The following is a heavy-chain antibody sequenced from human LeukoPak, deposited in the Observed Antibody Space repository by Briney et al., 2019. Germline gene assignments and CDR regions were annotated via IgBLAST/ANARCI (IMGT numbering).Heavy chain of an antibody. V-gene: IGHV1-18*01. Sequence: ASVKVSCKASAYNFTSYGISWVRQAPGQGLEWMGWISAYNGNTNYAQKLQGRVTMTTDTSTSTAYMELRSLRSDDTAVYYCARTLIVAVPAAPFDYWGQGTLVTVSS. CDR3: ARTLIVAVPAAPFDY. CDR2: ISAYNGNT. CDR1: AYNFTSYG. J-gene: IGHJ4*02. D-gene: IGHD2-2*01.